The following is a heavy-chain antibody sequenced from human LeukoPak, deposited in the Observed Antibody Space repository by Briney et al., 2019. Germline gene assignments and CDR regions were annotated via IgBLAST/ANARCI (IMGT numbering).Heavy chain of an antibody. J-gene: IGHJ4*02. CDR1: GGSISTSSYY. D-gene: IGHD3-10*01. Sequence: SETLSLTXTVSGGSISTSSYYWGWIRQPPGKGLEWIGSIYYTGSTYYNPSLNSRVTVSVDTSKNQFSLKLSSVTAADTAVYYCASRTRFGELRFDYWGQGTLVTVSS. CDR2: IYYTGST. CDR3: ASRTRFGELRFDY. V-gene: IGHV4-39*01.